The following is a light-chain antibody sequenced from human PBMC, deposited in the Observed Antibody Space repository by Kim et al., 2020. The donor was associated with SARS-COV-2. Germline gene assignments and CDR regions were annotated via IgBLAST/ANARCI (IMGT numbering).Light chain of an antibody. CDR1: SIGSKS. V-gene: IGLV3-21*04. J-gene: IGLJ2*01. Sequence: PGKTARVSCGGNSIGSKSVHWYQQKSGQAPVLVIYYDSDRPSGIPERFSGSNSGNTATLTISGVEAGDEADYYCQVWDSSSDHRVVFGGGTQLTVL. CDR2: YDS. CDR3: QVWDSSSDHRVV.